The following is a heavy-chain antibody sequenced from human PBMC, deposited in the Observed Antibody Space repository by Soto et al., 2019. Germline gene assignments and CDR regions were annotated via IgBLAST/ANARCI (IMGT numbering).Heavy chain of an antibody. CDR3: AKDLGSYLSPAFDY. CDR2: ISSSSDVI. J-gene: IGHJ4*02. D-gene: IGHD1-26*01. Sequence: GGSLRPSCAASGFSFSRFEMNWVRQAPGKGLEWVSYISSSSDVIYYADSVKGRFTISRDNAKNSLYLQMSSLRAEDTAVYFCAKDLGSYLSPAFDYWGLGTLVTVSS. CDR1: GFSFSRFE. V-gene: IGHV3-48*03.